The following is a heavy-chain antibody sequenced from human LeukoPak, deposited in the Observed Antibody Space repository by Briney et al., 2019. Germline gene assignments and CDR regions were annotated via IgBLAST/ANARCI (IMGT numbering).Heavy chain of an antibody. Sequence: GGSLRLSCAASGFTFSSYAMHWVRQAPGKGLEWVAVISYDGSNKYYADSVKGRFTISRDNSKNTLYLQMNSLRAEDTAVYYCARDMLRLNCSSTSCTIDAGGPFDYWGQGTLVTVSS. V-gene: IGHV3-30-3*01. D-gene: IGHD2-2*01. CDR2: ISYDGSNK. J-gene: IGHJ4*02. CDR1: GFTFSSYA. CDR3: ARDMLRLNCSSTSCTIDAGGPFDY.